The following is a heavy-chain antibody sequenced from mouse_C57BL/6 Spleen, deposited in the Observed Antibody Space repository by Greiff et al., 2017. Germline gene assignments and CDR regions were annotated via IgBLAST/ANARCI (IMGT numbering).Heavy chain of an antibody. J-gene: IGHJ3*01. V-gene: IGHV7-3*01. Sequence: EVNVVESGGGLVQPGGSLSLSCAASGFTFTDYYMSWVRQPPGKALEWLGFIRNKANGYTTEYSASVKGRFTISRDNSQSILYLQMNALRAEDSATYYCARLDYGAWFADWGQGTLVTVSA. CDR1: GFTFTDYY. CDR3: ARLDYGAWFAD. D-gene: IGHD2-4*01. CDR2: IRNKANGYTT.